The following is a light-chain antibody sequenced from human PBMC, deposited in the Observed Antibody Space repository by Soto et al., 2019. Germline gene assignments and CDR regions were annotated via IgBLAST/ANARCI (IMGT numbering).Light chain of an antibody. V-gene: IGKV3-20*01. Sequence: DIVLTQSPGTLYLSPGERATLSCRASQSVSSGYLVWYQQRPGQAPRLLIYGASTRATGIPDRFSGSGSGTDFTLTISRLEPEDFAVYYCQQYGNSPITFGQGTRLEIK. J-gene: IGKJ5*01. CDR1: QSVSSGY. CDR3: QQYGNSPIT. CDR2: GAS.